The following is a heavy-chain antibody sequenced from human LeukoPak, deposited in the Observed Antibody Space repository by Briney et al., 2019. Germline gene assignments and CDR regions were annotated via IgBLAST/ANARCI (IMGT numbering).Heavy chain of an antibody. CDR2: ISGSGGST. D-gene: IGHD3-10*01. Sequence: GGSLRPSGAPSGLTLSGYAMGGVRQAPGRGLGWVSTISGSGGSTYYADSVKGRFTSSRDNSKNTLSLQMNNLRAEDTAVYYCAKESRYYYGSGSFSSQFDYWGQGNLVTVSS. V-gene: IGHV3-23*01. CDR3: AKESRYYYGSGSFSSQFDY. J-gene: IGHJ4*02. CDR1: GLTLSGYA.